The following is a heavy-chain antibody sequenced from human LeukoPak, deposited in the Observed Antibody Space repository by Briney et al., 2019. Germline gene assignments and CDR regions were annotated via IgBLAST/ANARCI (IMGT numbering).Heavy chain of an antibody. J-gene: IGHJ4*02. V-gene: IGHV3-11*04. CDR3: ARALPGSWHPSCDY. CDR1: GFTFSDYY. Sequence: GGSLRLSCAASGFTFSDYYMSWIRQAPGEGLEWVSYISSSGSTIYYADSVKGRFTISRDNAKNSLYLQMNSLRAEDTAVYYCARALPGSWHPSCDYWGQGTLVTVSS. D-gene: IGHD6-13*01. CDR2: ISSSGSTI.